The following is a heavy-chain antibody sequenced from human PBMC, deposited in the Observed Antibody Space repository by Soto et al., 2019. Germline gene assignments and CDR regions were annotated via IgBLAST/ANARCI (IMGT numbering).Heavy chain of an antibody. CDR1: GYTFTSYG. D-gene: IGHD3-3*01. CDR2: ISAYNGNT. V-gene: IGHV1-18*01. J-gene: IGHJ3*02. Sequence: ASVKVSCKASGYTFTSYGISWVRQAPGQGLEWMGWISAYNGNTNYAQKLQGRVTMTTDTSTSTAYMELRSLRSDDTAVYYCARDKKRLIRSFDAFDIWGQGTIVTVSS. CDR3: ARDKKRLIRSFDAFDI.